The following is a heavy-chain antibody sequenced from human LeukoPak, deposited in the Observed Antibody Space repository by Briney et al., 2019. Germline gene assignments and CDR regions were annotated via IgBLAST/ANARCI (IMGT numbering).Heavy chain of an antibody. CDR1: GYTFTSYA. CDR2: INPSGGST. J-gene: IGHJ4*02. CDR3: ARMGLDSSGYLPYFDY. D-gene: IGHD3-22*01. Sequence: ALVKVSCKASGYTFTSYAMNWVRQAPGQGLEWMGIINPSGGSTSYAQKFQGRVTMTRDTSTSTVYMELSSLRSEDTAVYYCARMGLDSSGYLPYFDYWGQGTLVTVSS. V-gene: IGHV1-46*01.